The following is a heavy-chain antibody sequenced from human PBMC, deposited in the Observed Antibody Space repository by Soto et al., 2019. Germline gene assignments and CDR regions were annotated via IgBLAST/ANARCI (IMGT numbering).Heavy chain of an antibody. V-gene: IGHV3-11*06. CDR2: ISTSSTYM. Sequence: VGSLRLSCVASGFTFSDYYIIWIRQAPVNGLEWVSFISTSSTYMNFADSVKGRFTISRDNAQNSVYLQMNSLRADDTAVYYCARETPPHHVYWAHLDSWGQGILVTVSS. J-gene: IGHJ4*02. CDR1: GFTFSDYY. CDR3: ARETPPHHVYWAHLDS. D-gene: IGHD2-8*02.